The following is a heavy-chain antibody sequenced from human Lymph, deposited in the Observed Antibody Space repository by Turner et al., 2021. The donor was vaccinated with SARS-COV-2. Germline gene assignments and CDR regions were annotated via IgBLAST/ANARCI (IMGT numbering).Heavy chain of an antibody. CDR1: GFTFSSYD. CDR2: ISGSGGST. J-gene: IGHJ4*02. V-gene: IGHV3-23*01. D-gene: IGHD1-1*01. Sequence: EVQLLESGGGLVQPGGSLRPSCAASGFTFSSYDMSWVRPAPGKGVGWVSTISGSGGSTYYADSVKGRFTISRDNSKSTLYLQMNSLRAEDTAVYYCAKDPNWYVLSAVDYWGQGTLVTVSS. CDR3: AKDPNWYVLSAVDY.